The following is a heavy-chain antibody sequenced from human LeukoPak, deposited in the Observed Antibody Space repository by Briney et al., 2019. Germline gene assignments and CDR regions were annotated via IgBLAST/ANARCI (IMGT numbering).Heavy chain of an antibody. CDR3: ARENYYGSEKVNAFDI. D-gene: IGHD3-10*01. Sequence: SETLSLTCTVSGGSISSGGYYWSWIRQHPGKGLEWIGYIYYSGSTYYNPSLKSRVTISVDTSKNQFSLKLSSVTAADTAVYYCARENYYGSEKVNAFDIWGQGTMVTVSS. V-gene: IGHV4-31*03. J-gene: IGHJ3*02. CDR1: GGSISSGGYY. CDR2: IYYSGST.